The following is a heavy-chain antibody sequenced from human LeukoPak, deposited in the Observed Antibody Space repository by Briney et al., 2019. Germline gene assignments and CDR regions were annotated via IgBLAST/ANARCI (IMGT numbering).Heavy chain of an antibody. V-gene: IGHV4-34*01. CDR2: INHSDIT. Sequence: SETLSLTCAVYGGSFSGYNWSWIRQPPGKGLECIGKINHSDITIYTPSLKTRLTISVETSKSHFSVDLSSVPAAHTAVYYCARQEGDYVDHWGQGTLVTVSS. J-gene: IGHJ4*02. CDR3: ARQEGDYVDH. CDR1: GGSFSGYN.